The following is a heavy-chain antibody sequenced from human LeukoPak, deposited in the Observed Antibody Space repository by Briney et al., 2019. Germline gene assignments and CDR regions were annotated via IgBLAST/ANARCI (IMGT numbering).Heavy chain of an antibody. CDR1: GFTFTTDW. CDR2: INSDGSDT. D-gene: IGHD2-8*01. V-gene: IGHV3-74*01. J-gene: IGHJ4*02. CDR3: ARGTNGIWSFDY. Sequence: PGGSLRLSCAASGFTFTTDWMHWVRQAPGKGLVWVSRINSDGSDTTYADSVKGRFTISRDKAKNTLYLQMNSLRAEDTAVYYCARGTNGIWSFDYWGQGTLVTVSS.